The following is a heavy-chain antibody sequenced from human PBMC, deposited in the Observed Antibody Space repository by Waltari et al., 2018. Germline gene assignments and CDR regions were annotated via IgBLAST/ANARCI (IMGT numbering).Heavy chain of an antibody. CDR3: ASEPLSSGWYGY. D-gene: IGHD6-19*01. J-gene: IGHJ4*02. CDR2: IKQDGSEK. Sequence: EVQLVESGGGLVQPGGSLRLSCAASGFTFSGYWMSWVRQAPGKGLEWVANIKQDGSEKYYVDSVKDRFTISRDNAKNSLYLQMNSLRAEDTAVYYCASEPLSSGWYGYWGQGTLVT. CDR1: GFTFSGYW. V-gene: IGHV3-7*01.